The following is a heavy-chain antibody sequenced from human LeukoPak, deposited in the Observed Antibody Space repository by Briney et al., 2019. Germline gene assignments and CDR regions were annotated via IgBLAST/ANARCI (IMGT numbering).Heavy chain of an antibody. CDR3: ARGKTSQNIVTRKTYNWFDP. D-gene: IGHD2/OR15-2a*01. J-gene: IGHJ5*02. CDR1: GVTFSSYN. Sequence: PGGSLRLSFAASGVTFSSYNMTWVRQAPGMGLEWVSSSSSSSDYIYYADSVKGRFTISRDNAKNSLYLQMKSLRAEDTAVYYCARGKTSQNIVTRKTYNWFDPWGQGTLVTVSS. CDR2: SSSSSDYI. V-gene: IGHV3-21*01.